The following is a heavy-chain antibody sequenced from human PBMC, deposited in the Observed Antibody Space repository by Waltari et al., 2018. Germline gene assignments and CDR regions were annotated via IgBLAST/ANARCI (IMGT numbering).Heavy chain of an antibody. V-gene: IGHV4-34*01. D-gene: IGHD3-10*01. CDR3: ARARITMVRGVRSFGY. CDR2: INHSGST. CDR1: GGSISSYY. J-gene: IGHJ4*02. Sequence: QVQLQESGPGLVKPSETLSLTCPVSGGSISSYYWSWIRPPPGKGLEWIGEINHSGSTNYNPSLKSRVTISVDTSKNQFSLKLSSVTAADTAVYYCARARITMVRGVRSFGYWGQGTLVTVSS.